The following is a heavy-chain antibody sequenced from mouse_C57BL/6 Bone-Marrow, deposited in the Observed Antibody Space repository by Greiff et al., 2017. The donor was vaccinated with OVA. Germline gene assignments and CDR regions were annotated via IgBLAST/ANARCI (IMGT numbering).Heavy chain of an antibody. CDR1: GYSFTGYY. D-gene: IGHD2-1*01. V-gene: IGHV1-42*01. CDR2: INPSTGGT. CDR3: ASCRLIYYGKFYWYFDV. J-gene: IGHJ1*03. Sequence: EVQLQQSGPELVKPGASVKISCKASGYSFTGYYMNWVKQSPEKSLEWIGEINPSTGGTTYNQKFKAKATLTVDKSSSTAYMQLKSLTSEDSAVYYCASCRLIYYGKFYWYFDVWGTGTTVTVSS.